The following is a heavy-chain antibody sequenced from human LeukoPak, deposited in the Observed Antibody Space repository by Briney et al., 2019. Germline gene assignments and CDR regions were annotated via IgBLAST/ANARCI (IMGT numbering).Heavy chain of an antibody. D-gene: IGHD2-2*01. CDR3: ARVLVVPAASAFDI. Sequence: SVKVSCKASGGTFSSYAISWVRQAPGQGLEWMGRIIPILGMANYAQKFQGRVTITADKSTSTAYMELSSLRSEDTAVYYCARVLVVPAASAFDIWGQGPMVTVSS. V-gene: IGHV1-69*04. J-gene: IGHJ3*02. CDR2: IIPILGMA. CDR1: GGTFSSYA.